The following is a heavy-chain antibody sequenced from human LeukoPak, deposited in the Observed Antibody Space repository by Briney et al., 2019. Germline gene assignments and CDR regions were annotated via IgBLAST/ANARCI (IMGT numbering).Heavy chain of an antibody. J-gene: IGHJ4*02. V-gene: IGHV3-7*01. CDR2: IKQDGSEK. CDR1: GFTFSCYW. Sequence: GGSLRLSCAASGFTFSCYWMSWVRQAPGKGLEWVANIKQDGSEKYYVDSVKGRFTISRDNAKNSLYLQMNSLRAEDTAVYYCARDSGGDSSSSTDYWGQGTLVTVSS. CDR3: ARDSGGDSSSSTDY. D-gene: IGHD6-6*01.